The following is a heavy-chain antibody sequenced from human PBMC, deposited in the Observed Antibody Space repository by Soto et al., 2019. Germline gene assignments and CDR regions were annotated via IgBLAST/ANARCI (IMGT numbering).Heavy chain of an antibody. CDR3: ARGPPLGY. CDR1: GGSFSGYY. Sequence: SETLSLTCAVYGGSFSGYYWSWIRQHPGKGLEWIGCIYYSGSTYYNPSLKSRVTISVDTSKNQFSLKLSSVTAADTAVYYCARGPPLGYWGQGTLVTVSS. V-gene: IGHV4-34*09. CDR2: IYYSGST. J-gene: IGHJ4*02.